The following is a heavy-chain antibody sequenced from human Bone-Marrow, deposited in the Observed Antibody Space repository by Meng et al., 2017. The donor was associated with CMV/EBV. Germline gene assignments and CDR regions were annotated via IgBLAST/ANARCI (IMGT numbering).Heavy chain of an antibody. CDR3: AREDLSGNYLDS. J-gene: IGHJ4*02. V-gene: IGHV3-21*01. Sequence: ETLSLTCAASGFTFSSYSMNWVRQAPGKGLEWVSSISSSSSYIYYADSVKGRFTISRDNAKNSLFLQMNSLRAEDTAMYYCAREDLSGNYLDSWGQGTLVTVSS. CDR1: GFTFSSYS. CDR2: ISSSSSYI. D-gene: IGHD3/OR15-3a*01.